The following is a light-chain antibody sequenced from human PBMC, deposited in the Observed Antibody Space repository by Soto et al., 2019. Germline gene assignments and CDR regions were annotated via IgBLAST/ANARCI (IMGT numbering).Light chain of an antibody. CDR2: DVS. CDR1: SSDVGGYNY. V-gene: IGLV2-14*01. Sequence: QSVLTQPASLSGSPGQSITISCTGTSSDVGGYNYVSWCQQHPGKAPKLMIYDVSNRPSGVSNRFSGSKSGNTASLTISGLQAEDEADYYCSSYTRSSTLVFGTGTKVTVL. CDR3: SSYTRSSTLV. J-gene: IGLJ1*01.